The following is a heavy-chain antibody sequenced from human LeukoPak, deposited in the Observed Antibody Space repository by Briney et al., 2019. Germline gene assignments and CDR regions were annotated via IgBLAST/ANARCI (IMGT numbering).Heavy chain of an antibody. CDR3: ARDNGDSSGFVDY. D-gene: IGHD3-22*01. CDR2: INPNSGGT. Sequence: ASVKVSCKASGYTFTGYYMHWVRQAPGQGLEWMGWINPNSGGTNYAQKFQGRVTMTRDTSISTAYMELSRLRSDDTAVYYCARDNGDSSGFVDYWGQGTLVTVSS. J-gene: IGHJ4*02. V-gene: IGHV1-2*02. CDR1: GYTFTGYY.